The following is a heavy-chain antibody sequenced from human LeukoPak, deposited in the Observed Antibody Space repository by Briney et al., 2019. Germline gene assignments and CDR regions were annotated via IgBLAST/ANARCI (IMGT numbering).Heavy chain of an antibody. J-gene: IGHJ4*02. CDR3: ARHSKSIFGVVIPFDY. V-gene: IGHV5-51*01. CDR1: GYSFTSYW. Sequence: GESLKISCKGSGYSFTSYWIGWVRQMPGKGLEWMGITYPGDSDTRYSPSFQGQVTISADKSISTAYLQWSSLKASDTAMYYCARHSKSIFGVVIPFDYWGQGTLVTVSS. CDR2: TYPGDSDT. D-gene: IGHD3-3*01.